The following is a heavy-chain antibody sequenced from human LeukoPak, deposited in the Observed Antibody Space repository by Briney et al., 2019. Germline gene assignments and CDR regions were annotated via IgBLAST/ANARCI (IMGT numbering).Heavy chain of an antibody. D-gene: IGHD6-19*01. CDR3: ARGGVVAGGKDFDY. CDR2: IYYSGST. V-gene: IGHV4-59*01. Sequence: SETLSLTCTVSGGSISSYYWSWIRQPPGKGLEWIGYIYYSGSTNYNPSLKSRVTISVDTSKNQFSLKLSSVTAADTAVYYCARGGVVAGGKDFDYWGQGTLVTVSS. J-gene: IGHJ4*02. CDR1: GGSISSYY.